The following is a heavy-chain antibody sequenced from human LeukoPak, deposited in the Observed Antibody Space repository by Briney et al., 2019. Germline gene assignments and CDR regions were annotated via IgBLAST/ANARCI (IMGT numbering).Heavy chain of an antibody. CDR1: GGSFSGYY. V-gene: IGHV4-34*01. J-gene: IGHJ6*03. CDR2: INHSGST. D-gene: IGHD3-3*01. Sequence: SETLSLTCAVYGGSFSGYYWSWIRQPPGKGLEWIGEINHSGSTNYNPSLKSRVTISVDTSKNQFSLKLSSVTAADTAVYYCARVKRFLVLHYYMDVWGKGTTVTVSS. CDR3: ARVKRFLVLHYYMDV.